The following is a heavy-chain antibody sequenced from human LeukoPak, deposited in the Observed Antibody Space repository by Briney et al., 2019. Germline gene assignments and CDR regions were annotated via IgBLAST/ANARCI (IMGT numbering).Heavy chain of an antibody. V-gene: IGHV1-2*02. CDR3: ARGQGYYDTSGYLFWFDP. Sequence: ASVTASCKASGYTFTGYYMHWVRQAPGQGLEWMGWINPNSGGTNSAQKFQGRVTMTRDTSISTAYMELSRLRSDDTAVYYCARGQGYYDTSGYLFWFDPWGQGTLVTVSS. J-gene: IGHJ5*02. CDR2: INPNSGGT. D-gene: IGHD3-22*01. CDR1: GYTFTGYY.